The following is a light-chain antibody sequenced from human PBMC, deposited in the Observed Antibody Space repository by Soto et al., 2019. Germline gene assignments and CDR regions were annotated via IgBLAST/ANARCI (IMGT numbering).Light chain of an antibody. Sequence: QPVLTQPPSASGNPGQRVTISCSGSSSNIGANPINWYQQLPGTAPKLLIYNNDQRPSGVPDRFSASKSGTSASLAISGLQSEDEADYYCEAWDDSLYGAVLGGGTKLTVL. CDR2: NND. V-gene: IGLV1-44*01. CDR1: SSNIGANP. CDR3: EAWDDSLYGAV. J-gene: IGLJ2*01.